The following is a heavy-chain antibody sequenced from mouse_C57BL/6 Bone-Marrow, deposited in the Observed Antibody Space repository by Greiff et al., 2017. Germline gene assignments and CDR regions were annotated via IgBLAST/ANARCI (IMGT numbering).Heavy chain of an antibody. CDR2: LYPRDGST. CDR1: GYTFTSYD. CDR3: ARLECDGSSGDWYFDV. V-gene: IGHV1-85*01. J-gene: IGHJ1*03. D-gene: IGHD1-1*01. Sequence: VQLQQSGPELVKPGASVKLSCKASGYTFTSYDLNWVKQRPGQGLEWIGWLYPRDGSTTYNEKFKGQATLTVDTSSSAAYMELHSRTSEDSAVYFCARLECDGSSGDWYFDVWGTGTTVTVSS.